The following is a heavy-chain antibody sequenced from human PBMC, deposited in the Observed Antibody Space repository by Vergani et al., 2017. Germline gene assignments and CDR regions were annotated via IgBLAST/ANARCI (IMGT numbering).Heavy chain of an antibody. CDR3: ARHLRQLARNDVFDI. Sequence: QLQLQESGPRLVKPSETLSLTCSLSGMSISNNNYYWGWIRQPPGKGLGWIGSIYDSRNNNYRPSLKSRVSISVDTSKNQFSLNLTSVTAADTAVYYCARHLRQLARNDVFDIWGHGTLVTVSS. D-gene: IGHD6-6*01. V-gene: IGHV4-39*01. CDR1: GMSISNNNYY. J-gene: IGHJ3*02. CDR2: IYDSRNN.